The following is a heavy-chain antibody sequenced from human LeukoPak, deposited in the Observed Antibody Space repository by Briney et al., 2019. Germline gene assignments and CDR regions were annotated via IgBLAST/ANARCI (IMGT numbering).Heavy chain of an antibody. V-gene: IGHV3-66*01. CDR3: AKEVGYGSGSYYRAEYCYGMDV. J-gene: IGHJ6*02. Sequence: PGGSLRLSCAASGFTVSSNYMSWVRQAPGKGLEWVSVIYSGGSTYYADSVKGRFTISRDNSKNSLYLQMNSLRAEDTAVYYCAKEVGYGSGSYYRAEYCYGMDVWGQGTTVTVSS. D-gene: IGHD3-10*01. CDR2: IYSGGST. CDR1: GFTVSSNY.